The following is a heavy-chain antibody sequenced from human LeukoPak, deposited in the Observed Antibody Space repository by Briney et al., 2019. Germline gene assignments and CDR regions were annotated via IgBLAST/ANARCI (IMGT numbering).Heavy chain of an antibody. Sequence: GGSLRLSCAASGFTFSSYWMSWVRQAPGKGLEWVANIKQDGSEKYYVDSVKGRFTISRDNAKNSLYLQMNSLRAEDTAVYYCARYGLSCSGGSCYSGYFDYWGQGTLVTVSS. CDR3: ARYGLSCSGGSCYSGYFDY. CDR1: GFTFSSYW. D-gene: IGHD2-15*01. V-gene: IGHV3-7*05. J-gene: IGHJ4*02. CDR2: IKQDGSEK.